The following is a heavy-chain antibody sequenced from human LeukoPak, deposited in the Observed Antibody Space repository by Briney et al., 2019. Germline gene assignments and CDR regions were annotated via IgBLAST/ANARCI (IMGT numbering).Heavy chain of an antibody. V-gene: IGHV1-8*02. J-gene: IGHJ6*02. Sequence: EASVKVSCKASGYTFTSYGISWVRQAPGQGLEWMGWMNPNSGNTGYAQKFQGRVTMTRNTSISTAYMELSSLRSEDTAVYYCAREETYYDILTGAYYYYGMDVWGQGTTVTVSS. D-gene: IGHD3-9*01. CDR3: AREETYYDILTGAYYYYGMDV. CDR2: MNPNSGNT. CDR1: GYTFTSYG.